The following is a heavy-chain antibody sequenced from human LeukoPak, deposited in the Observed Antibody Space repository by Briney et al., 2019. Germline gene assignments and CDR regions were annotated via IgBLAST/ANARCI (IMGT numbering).Heavy chain of an antibody. CDR3: AKDHRELDY. CDR2: ISGSGGST. CDR1: GFTFDDYA. Sequence: GGSLRLSFADSGFTFDDYAMSWVRQAPGKGLEWVSAISGSGGSTYYADSVKGRFTISRDNSKNTLYLQMNSLRAEDTAVYYSAKDHRELDYWGQGTLVTVSS. J-gene: IGHJ4*02. V-gene: IGHV3-23*01. D-gene: IGHD1-26*01.